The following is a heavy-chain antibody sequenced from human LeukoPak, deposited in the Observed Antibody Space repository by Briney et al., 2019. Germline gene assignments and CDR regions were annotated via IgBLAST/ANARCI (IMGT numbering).Heavy chain of an antibody. CDR3: ATRRSTVWWLIDY. D-gene: IGHD5-12*01. J-gene: IGHJ4*02. V-gene: IGHV4-30-4*08. Sequence: SETLSLTCTVSGGSISSGDYYWSWIRQPPGKGLEWIGYIYYSGSTYYNPSLKSPVTISVDTSKNQFSLKLSSVTAADTAVYYCATRRSTVWWLIDYWGQGTLVTVSS. CDR2: IYYSGST. CDR1: GGSISSGDYY.